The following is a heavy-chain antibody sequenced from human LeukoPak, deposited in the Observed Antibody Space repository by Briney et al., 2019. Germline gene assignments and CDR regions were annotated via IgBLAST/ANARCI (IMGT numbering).Heavy chain of an antibody. Sequence: ASVKVSCKASGYTLTDYYMHWVRQAPGQGLEWMGWINPNSGDTNYAQKFQGRVTMTRDTSISTAYMELSRLTSDDTAVYYCARESYDSSGYPSYYFDYWGQGTLVTVSS. V-gene: IGHV1-2*02. CDR2: INPNSGDT. CDR3: ARESYDSSGYPSYYFDY. CDR1: GYTLTDYY. D-gene: IGHD3-22*01. J-gene: IGHJ4*02.